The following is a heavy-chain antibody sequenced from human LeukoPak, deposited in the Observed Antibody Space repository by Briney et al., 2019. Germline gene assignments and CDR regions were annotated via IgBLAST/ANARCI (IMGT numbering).Heavy chain of an antibody. V-gene: IGHV1-69*13. CDR3: ARGYRRFYFDY. CDR1: GGTFSSYA. CDR2: IIPIFGTA. D-gene: IGHD1-1*01. J-gene: IGHJ4*02. Sequence: GASVNVSCKASGGTFSSYAISWVRQAPGQGLEWMGGIIPIFGTANYAQKFQGRVTITADESTSTAYMELSSLRSEDTAVYYCARGYRRFYFDYWGQGTLVTVSS.